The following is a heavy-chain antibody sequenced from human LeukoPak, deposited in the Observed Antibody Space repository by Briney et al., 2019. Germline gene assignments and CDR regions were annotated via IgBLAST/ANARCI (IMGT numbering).Heavy chain of an antibody. V-gene: IGHV4-34*01. D-gene: IGHD6-19*01. CDR1: GGSFSGYY. J-gene: IGHJ5*02. Sequence: SETLSLTCAVYGGSFSGYYWSWIRQPPGKGLEWIGEINHSGSTNYNPSLKSRVTISVDTSKSQFSLKLSSVTAADTAVYYCARGVQQWLVHWFDPWGQGTLVTVSS. CDR3: ARGVQQWLVHWFDP. CDR2: INHSGST.